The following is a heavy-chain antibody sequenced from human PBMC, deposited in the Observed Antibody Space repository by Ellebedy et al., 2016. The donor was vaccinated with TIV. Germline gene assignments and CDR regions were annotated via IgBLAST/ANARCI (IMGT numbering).Heavy chain of an antibody. V-gene: IGHV3-53*01. CDR3: ARGAYYYHSSGYYSYDY. D-gene: IGHD3-22*01. Sequence: GESLKISCAASGFTVSTNYMSWVRQAPGKGLEWVSVIYSGGSTYYADSVKGRFTISRDNSKNTLYLQMNSLRAEDTAVYYCARGAYYYHSSGYYSYDYWGQGTLVTVSS. J-gene: IGHJ4*02. CDR2: IYSGGST. CDR1: GFTVSTNY.